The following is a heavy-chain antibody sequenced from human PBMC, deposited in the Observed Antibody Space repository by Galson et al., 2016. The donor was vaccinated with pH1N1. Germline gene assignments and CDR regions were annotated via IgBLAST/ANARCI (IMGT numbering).Heavy chain of an antibody. CDR2: INPNSGVT. D-gene: IGHD3-22*01. J-gene: IGHJ5*02. V-gene: IGHV1-2*02. Sequence: SVKVSCKASGYTFTGYYMHWVRQAPGQGLEWMGWINPNSGVTNYAEKPQGRVTMTRDTSISTAYMELNRLRSEDTAVYYCARDHLGITMIVVVVGASHWFDPWGQGTLVTVSS. CDR3: ARDHLGITMIVVVVGASHWFDP. CDR1: GYTFTGYY.